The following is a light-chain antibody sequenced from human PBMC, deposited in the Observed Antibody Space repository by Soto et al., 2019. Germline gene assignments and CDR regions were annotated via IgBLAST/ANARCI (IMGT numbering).Light chain of an antibody. CDR2: KAS. CDR1: QSISSW. Sequence: DIQMTQSPSTVSASVGDRVTITCRASQSISSWLAWYQQKPGKAPKVLIFKASILESGVPSRFSGSGSGTEFTLTISSLQPDDFATYYCQQYSNFWTFGQGTKVEIK. J-gene: IGKJ1*01. V-gene: IGKV1-5*03. CDR3: QQYSNFWT.